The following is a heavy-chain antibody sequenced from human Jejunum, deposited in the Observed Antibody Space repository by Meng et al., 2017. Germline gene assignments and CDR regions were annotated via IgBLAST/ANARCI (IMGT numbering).Heavy chain of an antibody. Sequence: GESLKISCAASGSSFEDYGMSWVRQAPGKGLEWVSGIEWNGGKTGYADSVKGRFTISRDNAKKSLYLQMNSLRVEDTALYYCASGYCSGGFCSNDYWGQGTLVTVSS. V-gene: IGHV3-20*04. CDR2: IEWNGGKT. CDR1: GSSFEDYG. J-gene: IGHJ4*02. D-gene: IGHD2-15*01. CDR3: ASGYCSGGFCSNDY.